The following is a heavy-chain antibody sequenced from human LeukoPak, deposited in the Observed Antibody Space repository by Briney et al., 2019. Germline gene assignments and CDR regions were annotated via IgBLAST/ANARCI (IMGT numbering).Heavy chain of an antibody. Sequence: GGSLRLSCAASGFTFSTYTMNWVRQAPGKGPEYVSSISSDSSHIHYADSVKGRFAISRDNAKNSLYLQLNSLRADDTAVYYCAKGYDFWSSWGQGTLVTVSS. CDR1: GFTFSTYT. J-gene: IGHJ5*02. CDR3: AKGYDFWSS. D-gene: IGHD3-3*01. CDR2: ISSDSSHI. V-gene: IGHV3-21*01.